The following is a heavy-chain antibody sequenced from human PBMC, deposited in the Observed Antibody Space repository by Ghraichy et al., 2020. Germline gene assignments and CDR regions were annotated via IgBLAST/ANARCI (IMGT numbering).Heavy chain of an antibody. V-gene: IGHV4-34*01. CDR1: GGSFSGYY. D-gene: IGHD2-2*01. CDR3: ARPVGGMDV. J-gene: IGHJ6*02. CDR2: INHSGST. Sequence: SETLSLTCAVYGGSFSGYYWSWIRQPPGKGLEWIGEINHSGSTNYIPSLKSRVTISVDTSKNQFSLKLSSVTAADTAVYYCARPVGGMDVWGQGTTVTVSS.